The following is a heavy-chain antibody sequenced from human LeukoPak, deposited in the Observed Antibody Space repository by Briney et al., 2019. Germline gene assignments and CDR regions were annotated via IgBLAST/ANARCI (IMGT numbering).Heavy chain of an antibody. CDR2: INPNSDDT. CDR1: GYTFTGYY. V-gene: IGHV1-2*02. CDR3: ARGYVNGWFLDY. Sequence: GASVKVSCKASGYTFTGYYMHWVRLAPGQGLYGMGWINPNSDDTIYAQKFKGRVTVTSDTSISTAYMELSRLRSDDTAVYYCARGYVNGWFLDYWGQGTLVTVSS. J-gene: IGHJ4*02. D-gene: IGHD6-19*01.